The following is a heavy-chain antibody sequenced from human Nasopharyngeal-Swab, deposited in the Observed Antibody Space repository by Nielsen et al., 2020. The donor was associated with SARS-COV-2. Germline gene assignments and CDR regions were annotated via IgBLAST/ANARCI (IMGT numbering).Heavy chain of an antibody. J-gene: IGHJ6*02. V-gene: IGHV4-34*01. CDR3: ARAGRVGDAYTGLDV. Sequence: SETLSLTCSVSGGSFNGFYWNWIRQAPGKGLEWVGDINHNDRTNYNPSLESRIAMLVDTSNNQVSLKVSSVSAGDTAVYYCARAGRVGDAYTGLDVWGQGTTVTVSS. CDR1: GGSFNGFY. D-gene: IGHD5-24*01. CDR2: INHNDRT.